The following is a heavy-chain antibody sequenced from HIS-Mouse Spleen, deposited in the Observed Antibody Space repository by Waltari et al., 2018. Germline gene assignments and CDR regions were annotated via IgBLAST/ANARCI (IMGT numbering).Heavy chain of an antibody. D-gene: IGHD6-6*01. Sequence: QVQLQESGPGLVKPSETLSLTCTVSGYSISSGYYWGWIRQPPGKGLEWIGSIYHSGSTYYNPSLNSRVTISVDTSKNQFSLKLSSVTAADTAVYYCARDPYSSSHHFDYWGQGTLVTVSS. V-gene: IGHV4-38-2*02. CDR1: GYSISSGYY. J-gene: IGHJ4*02. CDR2: IYHSGST. CDR3: ARDPYSSSHHFDY.